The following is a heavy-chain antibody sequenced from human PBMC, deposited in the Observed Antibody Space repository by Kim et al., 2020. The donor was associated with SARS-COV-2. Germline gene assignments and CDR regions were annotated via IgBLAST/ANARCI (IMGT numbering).Heavy chain of an antibody. CDR2: INHSGST. CDR3: ARGPSTTPRTYYYYYYGM. CDR1: GGSFSGYY. Sequence: SETLSLTCAVYGGSFSGYYWSWIRQPPGKGLEWIGEINHSGSTNYNPSLKSRVTISVDTSKNQFSLKLSSVTAADTAVYYCARGPSTTPRTYYYYYYGM. D-gene: IGHD4-4*01. J-gene: IGHJ6*01. V-gene: IGHV4-34*01.